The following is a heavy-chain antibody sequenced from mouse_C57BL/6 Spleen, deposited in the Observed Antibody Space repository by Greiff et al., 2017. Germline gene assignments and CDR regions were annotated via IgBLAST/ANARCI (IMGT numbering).Heavy chain of an antibody. CDR2: IRNKANNHAT. Sequence: EVMLVESGGGLVQPGGSMKLSCAASGFTFSDAWMDWVRQSPEKGLEWVAEIRNKANNHATYYAESVKGRFTISRDDSKSSVYLQMNSLRAEDTGIYYCTRIYYGNYRGDYFDYWGQGTTLTVSS. V-gene: IGHV6-6*01. CDR1: GFTFSDAW. CDR3: TRIYYGNYRGDYFDY. J-gene: IGHJ2*01. D-gene: IGHD2-1*01.